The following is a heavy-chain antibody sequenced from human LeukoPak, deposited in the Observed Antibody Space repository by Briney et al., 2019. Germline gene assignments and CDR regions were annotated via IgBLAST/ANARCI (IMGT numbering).Heavy chain of an antibody. J-gene: IGHJ4*02. Sequence: GGSLRLSCAASGFTFSSYSMNWVRQAPGKGLEWVSSISSSSSYIYYADSVKGRFTISRDNAKNSLYLQMNSLRAEDTAVYYCARAPTTYYYDSSGYPDDYWGQGTLVTVSS. CDR2: ISSSSSYI. CDR3: ARAPTTYYYDSSGYPDDY. CDR1: GFTFSSYS. V-gene: IGHV3-21*01. D-gene: IGHD3-22*01.